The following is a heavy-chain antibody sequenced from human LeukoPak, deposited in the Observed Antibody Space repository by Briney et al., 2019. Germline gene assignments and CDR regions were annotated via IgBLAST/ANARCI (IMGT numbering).Heavy chain of an antibody. CDR2: INHSGST. V-gene: IGHV4-34*01. CDR1: GGSFSGYY. CDR3: AARGVYSTFDY. D-gene: IGHD2-21*01. Sequence: PSETLSLTCAVYGGSFSGYYWSWIRQPPGKGLEWIGEINHSGSTNYNPSLKSRVTISVDTSKNQFSLKLSSVTAADTAVCYCAARGVYSTFDYWGQGTLVTVSS. J-gene: IGHJ4*02.